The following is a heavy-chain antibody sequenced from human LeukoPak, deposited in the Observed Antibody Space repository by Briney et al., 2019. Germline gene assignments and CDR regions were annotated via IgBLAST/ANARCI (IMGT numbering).Heavy chain of an antibody. Sequence: ASETLSLTCAVSGGSISSSNWWSWVRQPPGKGLEWIGEIYHSGSTNYNPSLKSRVTISVDTSKNQFSLKLSSVTAADTAVYYCARAASIAAAGTTRNYYYYGMDVWGQGTTVTVSS. J-gene: IGHJ6*02. V-gene: IGHV4-4*02. CDR3: ARAASIAAAGTTRNYYYYGMDV. CDR2: IYHSGST. CDR1: GGSISSSNW. D-gene: IGHD6-13*01.